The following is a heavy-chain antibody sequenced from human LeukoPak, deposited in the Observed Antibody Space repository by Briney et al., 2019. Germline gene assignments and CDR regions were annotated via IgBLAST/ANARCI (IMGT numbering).Heavy chain of an antibody. V-gene: IGHV3-66*01. D-gene: IGHD2-15*01. CDR2: IYSGGNT. CDR1: GFTVSSNY. Sequence: GGSLRLSCAASGFTVSSNYMSWVRQAPGKGLEWVSVIYSGGNTYHADSVKGRFTISRDNSKNMLYLQVNSLRVEDTAVYYCVRDIYCSGGSCIHNWGQGTLVTVSS. J-gene: IGHJ4*02. CDR3: VRDIYCSGGSCIHN.